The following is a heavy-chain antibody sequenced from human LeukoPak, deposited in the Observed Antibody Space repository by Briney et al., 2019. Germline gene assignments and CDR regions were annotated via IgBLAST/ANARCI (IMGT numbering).Heavy chain of an antibody. D-gene: IGHD2-2*01. CDR3: ARVSCSSTSCPRRDALDV. CDR2: INHSGST. J-gene: IGHJ3*01. V-gene: IGHV4-59*01. Sequence: PSETLSLTCTVSGGSISCYYWSWIRQPPGKGLEWIGYINHSGSTNYNPSLKSRVTISVDTSKNQFSLNLSSVTTADTAVYYCARVSCSSTSCPRRDALDVWGQGTMVTVSS. CDR1: GGSISCYY.